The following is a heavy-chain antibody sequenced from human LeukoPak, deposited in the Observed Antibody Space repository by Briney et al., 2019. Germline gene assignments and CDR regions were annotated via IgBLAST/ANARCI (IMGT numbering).Heavy chain of an antibody. D-gene: IGHD6-19*01. Sequence: GESLKISCKGSGYSFTSYWIGWVRQMPGKGLEWMGIIYPGDSDTRYSPSFQGQVTISADKSISTAYLQWSSLKASDTAMYYCARHVLAVAGDYYYYYMDVWGKGTTVTVSS. J-gene: IGHJ6*03. CDR2: IYPGDSDT. CDR1: GYSFTSYW. CDR3: ARHVLAVAGDYYYYYMDV. V-gene: IGHV5-51*01.